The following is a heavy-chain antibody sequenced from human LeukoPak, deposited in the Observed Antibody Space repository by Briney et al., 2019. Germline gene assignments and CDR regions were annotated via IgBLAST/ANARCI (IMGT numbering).Heavy chain of an antibody. CDR1: GYTFTGYY. D-gene: IGHD3-3*01. J-gene: IGHJ4*02. Sequence: ASVKVSCKASGYTFTGYYMHWVRQAPGQGLEWMGWINPNSGGTNYAQKFQGRVTMTRDTSISTAYMELSRLRSDDTAVYYCARAHVDFWSGYSGSSSYYFDYWGQGTLVTVSS. V-gene: IGHV1-2*02. CDR2: INPNSGGT. CDR3: ARAHVDFWSGYSGSSSYYFDY.